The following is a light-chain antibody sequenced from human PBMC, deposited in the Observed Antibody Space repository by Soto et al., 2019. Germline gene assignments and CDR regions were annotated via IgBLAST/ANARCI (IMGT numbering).Light chain of an antibody. V-gene: IGLV2-14*01. CDR1: SSDIGGYDY. J-gene: IGLJ2*01. CDR2: DVN. Sequence: QSALTQPASVSGSPGQSITLSCTGTSSDIGGYDYVSWYQRHPGKAPKLIIYDVNNRPSGVSNRFSGSKSGNTASLPISGLQAEDEADYYCTSYASGSSHVVFGGGTKLTVL. CDR3: TSYASGSSHVV.